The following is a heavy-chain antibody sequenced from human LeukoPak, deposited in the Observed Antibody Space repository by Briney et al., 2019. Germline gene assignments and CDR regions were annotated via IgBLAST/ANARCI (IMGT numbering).Heavy chain of an antibody. CDR1: GYTFTGNY. J-gene: IGHJ5*02. CDR2: INANSGGT. V-gene: IGHV1-2*02. D-gene: IGHD3-10*01. Sequence: ASVKVSCKASGYTFTGNYMHWVQQAPGQGLEWMGWINANSGGTKYAQKFQGRVTMTRGTSISTAYMELSSLRSDDTAVYYCARGSGSSWFDLWGQGTLVTVSS. CDR3: ARGSGSSWFDL.